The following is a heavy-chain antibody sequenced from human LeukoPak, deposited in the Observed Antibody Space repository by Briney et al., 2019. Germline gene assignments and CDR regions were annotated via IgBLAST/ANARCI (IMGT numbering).Heavy chain of an antibody. Sequence: PSGTLSLTCAVSGGSISSSNWWSWVRQPPGKGLEWIGEINHSGSTNYNPSLKSRVTISVDTSKNQFSLKLSSVTAADTAVYYCARGWYSYYYYGMDVWGQGTTVTVSS. CDR2: INHSGST. J-gene: IGHJ6*02. CDR3: ARGWYSYYYYGMDV. V-gene: IGHV4-4*02. CDR1: GGSISSSNW. D-gene: IGHD6-13*01.